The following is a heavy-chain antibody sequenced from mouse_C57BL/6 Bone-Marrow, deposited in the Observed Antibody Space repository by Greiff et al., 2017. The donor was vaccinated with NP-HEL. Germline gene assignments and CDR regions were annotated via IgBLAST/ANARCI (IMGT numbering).Heavy chain of an antibody. CDR1: GFNIKDDY. V-gene: IGHV14-4*01. Sequence: EVKLMESGAELVRPGASVKLSCTASGFNIKDDYMHWVKQRPEQGLEWIGWIDPENGDTEYASKFQGKATITADTSSNTAYLQLSSLTSEDTAVYYCTTDGSSYYWYFDVWGTGTTVTVSS. J-gene: IGHJ1*03. CDR2: IDPENGDT. D-gene: IGHD1-1*01. CDR3: TTDGSSYYWYFDV.